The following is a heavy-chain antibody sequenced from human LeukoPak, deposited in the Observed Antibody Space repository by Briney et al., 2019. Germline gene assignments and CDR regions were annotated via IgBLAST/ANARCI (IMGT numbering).Heavy chain of an antibody. CDR3: ANNVDTAMAFDY. D-gene: IGHD5-18*01. Sequence: SGTLSLTCTVSGGSISSSSYYWGWIRQPPGKGREWIGSIYYSGSTYYNPSLKSRVTISVDTSKNQFSLKLSSVTAADTAVYYCANNVDTAMAFDYWGQGTLVTVSS. V-gene: IGHV4-39*07. CDR2: IYYSGST. CDR1: GGSISSSSYY. J-gene: IGHJ4*02.